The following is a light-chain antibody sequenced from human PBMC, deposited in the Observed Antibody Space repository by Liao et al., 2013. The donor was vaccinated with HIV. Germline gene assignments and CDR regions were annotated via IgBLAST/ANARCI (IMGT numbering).Light chain of an antibody. Sequence: SYELTQPPSVSVAPGKTARITCGGNNIGSKSVHWYQQKPGQAPVLVIYYDYDRPSGIPERFSGSNSGNTATLTISRVEAGDEADYYCQVWDSTSDHRVFGGGTKLTVV. J-gene: IGLJ3*02. CDR3: QVWDSTSDHRV. CDR2: YDY. CDR1: NIGSKS. V-gene: IGLV3-21*04.